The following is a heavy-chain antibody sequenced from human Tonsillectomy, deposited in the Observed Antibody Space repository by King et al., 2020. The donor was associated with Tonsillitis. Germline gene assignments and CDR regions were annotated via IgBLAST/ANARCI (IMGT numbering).Heavy chain of an antibody. J-gene: IGHJ3*01. CDR2: ISGSSNYI. CDR1: GFTFSNHY. Sequence: VQLVESGGSLVKPGGSLRLSCAASGFTFSNHYMNWVRQAPGKGLEWVSSISGSSNYIYYADSLEGRFTISRDNAKNSLYLQMNSLRIEDTAVYYCARGGAAAGVDAFDFWGQGTMVTVSS. V-gene: IGHV3-21*06. CDR3: ARGGAAAGVDAFDF. D-gene: IGHD6-13*01.